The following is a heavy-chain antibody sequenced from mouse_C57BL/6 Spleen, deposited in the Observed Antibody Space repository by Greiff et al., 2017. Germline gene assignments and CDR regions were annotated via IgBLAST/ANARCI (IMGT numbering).Heavy chain of an antibody. CDR2: INPNNGGT. J-gene: IGHJ2*01. D-gene: IGHD1-2*01. CDR1: GYTFTDYY. Sequence: VQLQQSGPELVKPGASVKISCKASGYTFTDYYMNWVKQSHGKSLEWIGDINPNNGGTSYNQKFKGKAPLTVDKSSSTAYMELRSLTSDASAVYYCARATAYYFDYWGQGTTLTVSS. CDR3: ARATAYYFDY. V-gene: IGHV1-26*01.